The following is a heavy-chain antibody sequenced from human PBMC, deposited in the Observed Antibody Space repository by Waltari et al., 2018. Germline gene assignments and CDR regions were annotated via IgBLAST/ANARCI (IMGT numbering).Heavy chain of an antibody. Sequence: EVQLVGSGGGLVKPGGSLRLSCAASGFTFSSYTMNWVRQAPGNGCEWVSSISSGSSYIYYADSVKGRFTISRDNAKNSLYLQMNSLRVEDTAVYYCAREWGVMVATAGFYFDYWGQGALVTVSS. CDR3: AREWGVMVATAGFYFDY. D-gene: IGHD2-15*01. CDR1: GFTFSSYT. J-gene: IGHJ4*02. CDR2: ISSGSSYI. V-gene: IGHV3-21*01.